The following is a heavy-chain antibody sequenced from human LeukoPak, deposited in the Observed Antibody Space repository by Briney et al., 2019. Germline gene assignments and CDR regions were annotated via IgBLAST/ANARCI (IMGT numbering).Heavy chain of an antibody. CDR2: KSYGGST. V-gene: IGHV4-59*08. J-gene: IGHJ3*02. CDR1: GGSIRSYS. Sequence: ASETLSLTCTVSGGSIRSYSWCWIRHRPRKGLGWMWYKSYGGSTYYNPSHKSRVTISVDTSKNQRSLKLTSVAASDTAVYYCARHGGETRVATILHAFDIWVQGTMVTDSS. CDR3: ARHGGETRVATILHAFDI. D-gene: IGHD5-12*01.